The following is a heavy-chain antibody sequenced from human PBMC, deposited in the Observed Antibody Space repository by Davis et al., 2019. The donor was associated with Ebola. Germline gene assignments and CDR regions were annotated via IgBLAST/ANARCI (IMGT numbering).Heavy chain of an antibody. J-gene: IGHJ4*02. CDR3: ARDTIQYDFWSGYYTR. CDR2: SSGDGGST. CDR1: GVTFDEYA. V-gene: IGHV3-43*02. D-gene: IGHD3-3*01. Sequence: GESLKISCAASGVTFDEYAMHWVRQAPGKGLEWVSLSSGDGGSTYYADSVKGRFTISRDNAKNSLYLQMNSLRAEDTAVYYCARDTIQYDFWSGYYTRWGQGTLVTVSS.